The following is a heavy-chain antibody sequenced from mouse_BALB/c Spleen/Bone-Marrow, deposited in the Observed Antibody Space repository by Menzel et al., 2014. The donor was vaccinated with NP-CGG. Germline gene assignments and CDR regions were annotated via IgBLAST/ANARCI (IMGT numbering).Heavy chain of an antibody. D-gene: IGHD4-1*01. CDR2: IDPYDGGT. V-gene: IGHV1S135*01. CDR3: ARSILGAMDY. Sequence: VQLKESGPELVKPGASVKVSCKASGYAFTSYNMYWVKQSHGKSLEWIGYIDPYDGGTSYNQKFKGKATLTVDKSSSTAYMHLNSLTSEDSAVYYCARSILGAMDYWGQGTSVTVSS. J-gene: IGHJ4*01. CDR1: GYAFTSYN.